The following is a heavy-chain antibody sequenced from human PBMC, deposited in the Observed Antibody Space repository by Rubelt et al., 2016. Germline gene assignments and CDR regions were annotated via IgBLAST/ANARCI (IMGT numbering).Heavy chain of an antibody. CDR2: IYYSGST. CDR1: GGSISSSSYY. CDR3: ARRAYGEDRSSPRDAFEI. Sequence: QLQLQESGPGLVKPSETLSLTCTVSGGSISSSSYYWGWIRQPPGKGLEWIGSIYYSGSTYYNPSLSSRVPFSLDTSKNQFSLKLRSVTAAATAVYYCARRAYGEDRSSPRDAFEIWGQGTMVTVSS. J-gene: IGHJ3*02. V-gene: IGHV4-39*01. D-gene: IGHD4/OR15-4a*01.